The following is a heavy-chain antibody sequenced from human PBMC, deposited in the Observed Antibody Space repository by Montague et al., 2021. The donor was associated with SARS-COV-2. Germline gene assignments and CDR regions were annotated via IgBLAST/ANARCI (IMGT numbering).Heavy chain of an antibody. V-gene: IGHV4-34*01. Sequence: SETLSLTCAVYGESFSGYYWTWIRQPPGKGLEWIGDINHRGSTKYNPSLKSRVTISVDTSKNQFSLRLSSVTAADTAVYYCARGHQGTTMIVVVMVGERYYFDYWGQGTLVTVFS. D-gene: IGHD3-22*01. CDR1: GESFSGYY. CDR2: INHRGST. CDR3: ARGHQGTTMIVVVMVGERYYFDY. J-gene: IGHJ4*02.